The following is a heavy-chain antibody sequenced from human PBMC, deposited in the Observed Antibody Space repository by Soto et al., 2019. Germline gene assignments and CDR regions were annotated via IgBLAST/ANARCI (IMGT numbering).Heavy chain of an antibody. CDR1: GYTFTGYY. CDR2: INPNSGGT. D-gene: IGHD6-19*01. CDR3: AGTSSGWYSGYDAFDI. V-gene: IGHV1-2*02. Sequence: QVQLVQSGAEVKKPGASVKVSCKASGYTFTGYYMHWVRQAPGQGLEWMGWINPNSGGTNYAQKFQGRVTMTRDTSISTAYMELSRLRSDDTVVYYCAGTSSGWYSGYDAFDIWGQGTMVTVSS. J-gene: IGHJ3*02.